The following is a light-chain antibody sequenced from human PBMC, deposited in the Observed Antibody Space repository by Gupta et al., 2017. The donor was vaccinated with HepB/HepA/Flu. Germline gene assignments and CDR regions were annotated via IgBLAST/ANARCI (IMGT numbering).Light chain of an antibody. CDR2: DVN. CDR1: GSDIGTYDS. J-gene: IGLJ2*01. CDR3: SSFTSSTTLHVL. V-gene: IGLV2-14*03. Sequence: QSALTQPASVSGSPGQSTTISCTGTGSDIGTYDSVCWYQQHPAKAPKLIIYDVNNRPAGISNRFSGSKSGNTASLTISVLQAGDEADYFCSSFTSSTTLHVLFGGGTKLTVL.